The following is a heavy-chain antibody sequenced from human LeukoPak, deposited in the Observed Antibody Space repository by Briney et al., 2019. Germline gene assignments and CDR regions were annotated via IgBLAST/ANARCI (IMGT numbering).Heavy chain of an antibody. Sequence: GGSLRLSCAVSGFTFSSYEMNWVRQAPGKGLEWVSYISSSGSTIYYADSVKGRFTISRDNAKKSLYLQMNSLRAEDTAVYYCARGTPTTRDFDSWGQGTLVTVSS. CDR2: ISSSGSTI. CDR1: GFTFSSYE. D-gene: IGHD4-11*01. J-gene: IGHJ4*02. V-gene: IGHV3-48*03. CDR3: ARGTPTTRDFDS.